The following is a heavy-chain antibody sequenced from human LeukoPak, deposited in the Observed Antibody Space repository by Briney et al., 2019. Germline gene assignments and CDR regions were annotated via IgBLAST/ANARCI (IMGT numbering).Heavy chain of an antibody. CDR3: ARARLGTTVTTDFDY. CDR1: GGSISSGDYY. V-gene: IGHV4-31*03. D-gene: IGHD4-17*01. CDR2: IYYSGST. Sequence: SQTLSLTCTVSGGSISSGDYYWSWIRQHPGKGLEWIGYIYYSGSTFYNPSLKSRVTVSVDTSKNQFSLKLSSMTAADTAVYYCARARLGTTVTTDFDYWGQGTLVTVSS. J-gene: IGHJ4*02.